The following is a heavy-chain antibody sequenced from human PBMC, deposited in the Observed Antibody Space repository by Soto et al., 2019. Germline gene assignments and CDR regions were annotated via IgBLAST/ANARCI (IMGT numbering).Heavy chain of an antibody. D-gene: IGHD3-10*01. CDR3: ARGIRGVISTDMYYYYGMDV. Sequence: DTLSLTCAVYGGSFSGYYWSWIRQPPGKGLEWIGEINHSGSTNYNPSLKSRVTISVDTSKNQFSLKLSSVTAADTAVYYCARGIRGVISTDMYYYYGMDVWGQGTTVTVSS. CDR2: INHSGST. V-gene: IGHV4-34*01. CDR1: GGSFSGYY. J-gene: IGHJ6*02.